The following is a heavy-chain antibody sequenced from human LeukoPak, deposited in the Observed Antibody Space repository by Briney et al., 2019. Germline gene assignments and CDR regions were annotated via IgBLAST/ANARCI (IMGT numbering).Heavy chain of an antibody. Sequence: GGSLRLSCAASGCSFNTFAMHWVRQAPDKGLEWVAVISDDGSKKYHADSVKGRFTISRDNSENTLYLQMKSLRHEDTAVYYCAYGSGSYYNGLGYWGQGTLVTVSS. CDR1: GCSFNTFA. CDR3: AYGSGSYYNGLGY. D-gene: IGHD3-10*01. V-gene: IGHV3-30*04. CDR2: ISDDGSKK. J-gene: IGHJ4*02.